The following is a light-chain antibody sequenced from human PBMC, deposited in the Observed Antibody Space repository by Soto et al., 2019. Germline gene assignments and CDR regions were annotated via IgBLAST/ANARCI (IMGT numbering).Light chain of an antibody. CDR2: HVT. CDR1: SSDVGGYNY. CDR3: CSYAGSYTHYV. V-gene: IGLV2-14*03. J-gene: IGLJ1*01. Sequence: QSALTQPASVSGSPGQSITISCTGTSSDVGGYNYVSWYQHHPGKAPKLIIYHVTNRPSGVPSPFSGSKSGNTASLTISGLQAEDEADYYCCSYAGSYTHYVFGTGTKVTVL.